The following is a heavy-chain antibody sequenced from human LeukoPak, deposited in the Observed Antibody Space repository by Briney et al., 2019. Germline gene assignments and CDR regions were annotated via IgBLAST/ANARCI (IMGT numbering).Heavy chain of an antibody. J-gene: IGHJ4*02. CDR1: GFTFSRYA. CDR2: IWYEGSNQ. D-gene: IGHD3-22*01. CDR3: SRDWYYDRSGYLPY. V-gene: IGHV3-33*01. Sequence: SRRLSCAASGFTFSRYAMHWVRHAPGKGLEWVAVIWYEGSNQYYVDSVQGRFTISRDNSKKMLYLQMNSLRAEDTAVYYCSRDWYYDRSGYLPYWGEGTLVIVSS.